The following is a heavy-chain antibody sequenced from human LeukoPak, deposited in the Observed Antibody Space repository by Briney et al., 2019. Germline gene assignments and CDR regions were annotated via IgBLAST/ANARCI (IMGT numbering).Heavy chain of an antibody. CDR3: ARARVGATGCFDP. V-gene: IGHV4-38-2*02. D-gene: IGHD1-26*01. CDR2: VYRSGST. Sequence: SETLSLTCTVSGYSITTGYYWAWIRQPPGKGLEWIGSVYRSGSTYYNSSLKSRVTISVETSKNQFSLKLSSVTAADTAVYYCARARVGATGCFDPWGQGTLVTVSS. J-gene: IGHJ5*02. CDR1: GYSITTGYY.